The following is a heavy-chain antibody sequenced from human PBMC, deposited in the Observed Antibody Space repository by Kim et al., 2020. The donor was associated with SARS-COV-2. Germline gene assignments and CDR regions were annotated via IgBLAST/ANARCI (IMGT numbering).Heavy chain of an antibody. Sequence: GGSLRLSCAASGFTFSSYAMHWVRQAPGKGLEWVAVISYDGSNKYYADSVKGRFTISRDNSKNTLYLQMNSLRAEDTAVYYCARDRMGLGYFDYWGQGTL. J-gene: IGHJ4*02. CDR3: ARDRMGLGYFDY. CDR1: GFTFSSYA. V-gene: IGHV3-30*04. CDR2: ISYDGSNK.